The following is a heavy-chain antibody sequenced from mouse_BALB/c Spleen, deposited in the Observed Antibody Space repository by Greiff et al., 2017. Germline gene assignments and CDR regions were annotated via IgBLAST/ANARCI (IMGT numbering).Heavy chain of an antibody. CDR2: ISSGSSTI. Sequence: EVMLVESGGGLVQPGGSRKLSCAASGFTFSSFGMHWVRQAPEKGLEWVAYISSGSSTIYYADTVKGRFTISRDNPKNTLFLQMTSLRSEDTAMYYCARRARALFDYWGQGTTLTVSS. J-gene: IGHJ2*01. D-gene: IGHD3-1*01. V-gene: IGHV5-17*02. CDR3: ARRARALFDY. CDR1: GFTFSSFG.